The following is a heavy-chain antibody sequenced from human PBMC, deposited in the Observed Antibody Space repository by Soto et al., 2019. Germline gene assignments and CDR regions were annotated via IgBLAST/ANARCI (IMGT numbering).Heavy chain of an antibody. V-gene: IGHV3-73*01. Sequence: GGSLRLSCAASGFTFSGSAMHWVRQASGKGLEWVGRIRSKANSYATAYAASVKGRFTISRDDSKNTAYLQMNSLKTEDTAVYYCTRLRRDSSGYYTWGQGTLVTVSS. CDR1: GFTFSGSA. CDR3: TRLRRDSSGYYT. D-gene: IGHD3-22*01. J-gene: IGHJ5*02. CDR2: IRSKANSYAT.